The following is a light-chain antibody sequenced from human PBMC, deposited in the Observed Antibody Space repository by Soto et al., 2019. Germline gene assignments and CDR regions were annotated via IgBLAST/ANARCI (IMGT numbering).Light chain of an antibody. CDR3: LSYDTSLSAWV. CDR2: ANS. Sequence: QSVLTQPPSVSGAPAQRVTISCTGSTSNIGAGYDVHWYQHLPGTAPKVLVYANSRRPSGVPDRFSGSKSGTLASLAITGLQAEDEADYYCLSYDTSLSAWVFGGGTKLTVL. J-gene: IGLJ3*02. V-gene: IGLV1-40*01. CDR1: TSNIGAGYD.